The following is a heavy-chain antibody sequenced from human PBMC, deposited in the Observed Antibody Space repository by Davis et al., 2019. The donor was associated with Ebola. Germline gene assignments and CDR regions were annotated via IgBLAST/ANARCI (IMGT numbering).Heavy chain of an antibody. D-gene: IGHD6-19*01. Sequence: GESPKISCKASGYSFTSYWISWVRQMPGKGLEWMGRIDPSDSYTNYSPSFQGHVTISADKSISTAYLQWSSLKASDTAMYYCARQPQWLVPYDYWGQGTLVTVSS. J-gene: IGHJ4*02. CDR2: IDPSDSYT. CDR3: ARQPQWLVPYDY. V-gene: IGHV5-10-1*01. CDR1: GYSFTSYW.